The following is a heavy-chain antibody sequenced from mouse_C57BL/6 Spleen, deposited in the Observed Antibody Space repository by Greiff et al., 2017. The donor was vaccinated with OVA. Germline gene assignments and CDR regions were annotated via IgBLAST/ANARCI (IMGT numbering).Heavy chain of an antibody. CDR1: GFTFSNYW. Sequence: EVQLVESGGGLVQPGGSMKLSCVASGFTFSNYWMNWVRQSPEKGLEWVAQIRLKSDNYATHYAESVKGRFTISRDDSKSSVYLQMNNLRAEDTGIYYCTGQIDDYDERSWFAYWGQGTLVTVSA. CDR3: TGQIDDYDERSWFAY. CDR2: IRLKSDNYAT. V-gene: IGHV6-3*01. D-gene: IGHD2-4*01. J-gene: IGHJ3*01.